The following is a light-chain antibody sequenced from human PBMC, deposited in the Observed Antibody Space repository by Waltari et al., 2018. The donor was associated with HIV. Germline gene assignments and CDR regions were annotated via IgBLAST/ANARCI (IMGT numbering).Light chain of an antibody. CDR1: QSVSTK. J-gene: IGKJ1*01. CDR3: QQYDSWPRT. CDR2: GAS. V-gene: IGKV3-15*01. Sequence: IVMTQSPITLSVSLGERATLSCRASQSVSTKLTWYQQRPGQAPRLLIYGASTRATGIPARFSGSGSGTEFTVTISSLQSEDFAVYYCQQYDSWPRTFGQGTKVEIK.